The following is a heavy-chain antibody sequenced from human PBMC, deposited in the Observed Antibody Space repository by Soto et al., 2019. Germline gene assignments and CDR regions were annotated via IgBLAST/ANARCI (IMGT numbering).Heavy chain of an antibody. D-gene: IGHD3-22*01. J-gene: IGHJ4*02. Sequence: LRLSCAASGFTFSSYSMNWVRQAPGKGLEWVSYISSSSSTIYYADSVKGRFTISRDNAKNSLYLQMNSLRDEDTAVYYCARDQGYYDSSGYYDYWGQGTLVTVSS. V-gene: IGHV3-48*02. CDR2: ISSSSSTI. CDR3: ARDQGYYDSSGYYDY. CDR1: GFTFSSYS.